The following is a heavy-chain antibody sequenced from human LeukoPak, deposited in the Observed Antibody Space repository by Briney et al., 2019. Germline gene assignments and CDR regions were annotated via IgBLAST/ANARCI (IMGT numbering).Heavy chain of an antibody. CDR1: GGTFSSYA. V-gene: IGHV1-69*13. CDR2: IIPIFGTA. Sequence: SVKVSCKASGGTFSSYAISWVRQAPGQGLEWMGGIIPIFGTANYAQKFQGRVTITADEPTSTAYMELSSLRSEDTAVYYCARADVDTAMVPPYYFDYWGQGTLVTVSS. CDR3: ARADVDTAMVPPYYFDY. J-gene: IGHJ4*02. D-gene: IGHD5-18*01.